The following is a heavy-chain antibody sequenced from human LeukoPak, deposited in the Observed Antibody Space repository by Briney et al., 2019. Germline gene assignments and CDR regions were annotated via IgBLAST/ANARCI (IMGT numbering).Heavy chain of an antibody. CDR2: IRYDGSDK. Sequence: GGSLRLSCAASGFIFSRYGIHWVRQAPGKGLEWVAFIRYDGSDKYYADSVKGRFTISRDNSKNTLYLQMNSLRAEDTAVYYCARDPGRGHIGYSSGCSDYWGQGTLVTVSS. CDR3: ARDPGRGHIGYSSGCSDY. J-gene: IGHJ4*02. CDR1: GFIFSRYG. D-gene: IGHD6-19*01. V-gene: IGHV3-30*02.